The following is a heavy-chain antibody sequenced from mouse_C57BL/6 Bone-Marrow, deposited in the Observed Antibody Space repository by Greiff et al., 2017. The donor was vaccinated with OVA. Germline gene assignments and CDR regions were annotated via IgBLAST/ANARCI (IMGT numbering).Heavy chain of an antibody. J-gene: IGHJ2*01. D-gene: IGHD4-1*01. CDR1: GYTFTSYW. V-gene: IGHV1-50*01. Sequence: QVQLQQPGAELVKPGASVKLSCKASGYTFTSYWMQWVKQRPGQGLEWIGEIDPSDSYTNYNQKFKGKATLTVDTSSSTAYMQLSSLTSEDSAVYYCARGGGTEDWGQGTTLTVAS. CDR2: IDPSDSYT. CDR3: ARGGGTED.